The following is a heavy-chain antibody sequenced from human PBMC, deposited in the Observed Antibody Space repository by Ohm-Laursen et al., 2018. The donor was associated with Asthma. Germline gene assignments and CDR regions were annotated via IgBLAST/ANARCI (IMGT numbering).Heavy chain of an antibody. CDR3: ARARSGSSYDY. J-gene: IGHJ4*02. CDR2: LNTDGSGT. Sequence: SLRLSCTASGFTFSSYWMHWVRQAPGKGPVWVLRLNTDGSGTWYADSVKGRFTISRDNAKNTLYLQMNSLRAEDTAVYYCARARSGSSYDYWGQGTLVTVSS. D-gene: IGHD1-26*01. CDR1: GFTFSSYW. V-gene: IGHV3-74*01.